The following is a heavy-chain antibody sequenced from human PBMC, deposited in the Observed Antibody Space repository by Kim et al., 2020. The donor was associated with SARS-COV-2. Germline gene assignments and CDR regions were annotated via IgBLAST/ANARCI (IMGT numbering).Heavy chain of an antibody. CDR3: ARYRYADI. D-gene: IGHD3-16*01. J-gene: IGHJ4*02. V-gene: IGHV3-48*04. CDR2: ISSSATTI. Sequence: GGSLRLSCAASGFTFSSYSMNWVRQAPGKGLEWVSFISSSATTIYYAYSVKGRFTISRDNANNSLYLQMNSLRVEDTAVYYCARYRYADIWGQGTLVTVSS. CDR1: GFTFSSYS.